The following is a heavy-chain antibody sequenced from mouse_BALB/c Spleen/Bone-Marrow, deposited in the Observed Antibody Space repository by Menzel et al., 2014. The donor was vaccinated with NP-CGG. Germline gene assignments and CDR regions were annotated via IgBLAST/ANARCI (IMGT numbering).Heavy chain of an antibody. Sequence: EVKLVESGPELVKPGTSVKISCKTSGYTFTEYTMHWVKQSLGKSLEWIGGINPNNGGSNYNQKFKGKATLTVDKSSSTAYMEFCSLTSEDSAVYYCARENYGRGYYFDYWGQGATLTVSS. CDR2: INPNNGGS. D-gene: IGHD1-1*01. J-gene: IGHJ2*01. V-gene: IGHV1-18*01. CDR3: ARENYGRGYYFDY. CDR1: GYTFTEYT.